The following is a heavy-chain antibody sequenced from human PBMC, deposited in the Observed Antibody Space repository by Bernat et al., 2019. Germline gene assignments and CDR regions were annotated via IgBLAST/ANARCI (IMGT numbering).Heavy chain of an antibody. CDR1: GYTFTSYG. D-gene: IGHD6-19*01. CDR3: ARGLYYSSGWYGIHCLYYFDY. J-gene: IGHJ4*02. V-gene: IGHV1-18*01. Sequence: QVQLVQSGAEVKKPGASVKVSCKASGYTFTSYGISWVRQAPGQGLEWMGWISAYNGNTNYAQKLQGRVNMTTDTSTSTAYMELRSLRSDDTAVYYCARGLYYSSGWYGIHCLYYFDYWGQGTLVTVSS. CDR2: ISAYNGNT.